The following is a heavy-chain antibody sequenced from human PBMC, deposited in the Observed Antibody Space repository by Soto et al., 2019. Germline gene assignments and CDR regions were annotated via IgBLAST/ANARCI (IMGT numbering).Heavy chain of an antibody. CDR3: AKGAVVGADYHYGMYV. Sequence: EVQLLESGGDLVQPGGSLTLSCAADGFTFSSYGMSWVRQAPGKGLEWVSAISGSGGSVYYADSVRGRFTISRDNSKNTLYLQVNSLRDEDAAIYFCAKGAVVGADYHYGMYVWGQGTTVTVSS. CDR1: GFTFSSYG. V-gene: IGHV3-23*01. D-gene: IGHD6-19*01. CDR2: ISGSGGSV. J-gene: IGHJ6*02.